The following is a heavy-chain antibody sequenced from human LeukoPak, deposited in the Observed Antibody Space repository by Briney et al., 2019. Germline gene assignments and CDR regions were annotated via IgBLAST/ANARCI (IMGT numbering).Heavy chain of an antibody. CDR1: GFTFDDYG. CDR3: ARDLQFYYDSSGYYYPSHYFDY. D-gene: IGHD3-22*01. CDR2: INWNGGST. Sequence: PGGSLRLSCAASGFTFDDYGMSWVRQAPGKGLEWVSDINWNGGSTGYADSVKGRFTISRDNSKNTLYLQMNSLRAEDTAVYYCARDLQFYYDSSGYYYPSHYFDYWGQGTLVTVSS. J-gene: IGHJ4*02. V-gene: IGHV3-20*04.